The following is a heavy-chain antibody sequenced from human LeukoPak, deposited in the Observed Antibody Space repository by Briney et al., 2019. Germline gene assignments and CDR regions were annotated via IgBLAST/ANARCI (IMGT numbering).Heavy chain of an antibody. CDR3: ARDMGYYGSGSYSDY. Sequence: ASVKVSCKASGYTFTGYYMNWVRQAPGRGLEWLGWINPNSGGTNYAQKFQGRVTMTRDTSISTAYMELSRLRSDDTAVYYCARDMGYYGSGSYSDYWGQGTLVTVSS. CDR1: GYTFTGYY. CDR2: INPNSGGT. J-gene: IGHJ4*02. V-gene: IGHV1-2*02. D-gene: IGHD3-10*01.